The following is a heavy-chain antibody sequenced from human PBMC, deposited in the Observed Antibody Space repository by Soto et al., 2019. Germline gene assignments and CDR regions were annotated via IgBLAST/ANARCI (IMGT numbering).Heavy chain of an antibody. Sequence: QVQLVQSGAAVRKPGSSVKVSCKASGGTFTKYAITWVRQAPRQGLEWMGGIVPLPGTTNYAQKFRGRVTISADESTSPAYLELSSLRSEDTAVYYCASGVEGLGGSSGWPDYAFDVWGQGTMVIVSS. J-gene: IGHJ3*01. CDR3: ASGVEGLGGSSGWPDYAFDV. CDR2: IVPLPGTT. V-gene: IGHV1-69*01. D-gene: IGHD6-19*01. CDR1: GGTFTKYA.